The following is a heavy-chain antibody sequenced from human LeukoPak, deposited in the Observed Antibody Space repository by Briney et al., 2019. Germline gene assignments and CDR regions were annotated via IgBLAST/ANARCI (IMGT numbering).Heavy chain of an antibody. V-gene: IGHV3-7*03. CDR2: IKEDGTAK. Sequence: GGSLRLSCAASGFTVRDFWMAWFRQAQGKGLEWVAHIKEDGTAKYYADSVRGRFTISKGDDRNSLSLQMNSLRVEDTAVYYCVRGGWELDYWGQGTLVTVAS. CDR1: GFTVRDFW. D-gene: IGHD4-23*01. J-gene: IGHJ4*02. CDR3: VRGGWELDY.